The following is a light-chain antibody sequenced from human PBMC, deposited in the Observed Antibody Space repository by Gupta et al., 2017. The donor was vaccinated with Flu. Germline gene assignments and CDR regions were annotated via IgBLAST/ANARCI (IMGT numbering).Light chain of an antibody. V-gene: IGLV2-14*01. Sequence: GGPEYVSWYQQYPGKVPKHIRYEVSYRPSGISARFSGSKSGNTASLTISGLQADDEADYYCSSYTGYTIEFGGGTKLTVL. CDR1: GGPEY. J-gene: IGLJ2*01. CDR3: SSYTGYTIE. CDR2: EVS.